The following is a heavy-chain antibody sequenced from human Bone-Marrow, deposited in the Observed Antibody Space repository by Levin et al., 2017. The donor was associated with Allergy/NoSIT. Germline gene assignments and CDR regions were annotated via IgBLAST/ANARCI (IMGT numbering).Heavy chain of an antibody. Sequence: SGPTLVKPTQTLTLTCTFSGFSLNTREVGVGWIRQPPGKALEWLTLIYWDDDKRDSPSLRSRLTITKDASKDQVVLTMTNMDPVDTATYYCAHVSYNGNYRSSAYFDYWGQGILVTVSS. CDR2: IYWDDDK. CDR1: GFSLNTREVG. D-gene: IGHD1-26*01. CDR3: AHVSYNGNYRSSAYFDY. J-gene: IGHJ4*02. V-gene: IGHV2-5*02.